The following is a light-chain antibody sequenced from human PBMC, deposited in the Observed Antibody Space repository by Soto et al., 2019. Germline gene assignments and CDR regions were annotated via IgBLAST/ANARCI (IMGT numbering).Light chain of an antibody. Sequence: EIVLTQSPATLSLSPGERATLSCRASQSVSSYLAWYQQKPGQAPRLLIYDASNRATGIPARFSGSGSATDFTLTISSLEPEDFAVYYCQYRDTFGQGTRLEIK. CDR2: DAS. CDR1: QSVSSY. J-gene: IGKJ5*01. V-gene: IGKV3-11*01. CDR3: QYRDT.